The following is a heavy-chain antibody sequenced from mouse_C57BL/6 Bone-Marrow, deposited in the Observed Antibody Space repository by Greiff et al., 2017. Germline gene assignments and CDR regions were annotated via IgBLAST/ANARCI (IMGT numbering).Heavy chain of an antibody. CDR2: IDPSDSYT. Sequence: QVQLQQPGAELVMPGASVKLSCKASGYTFTSYWMHWVKQRPGQGLEWIGEIDPSDSYTNYNQKFNGKSTLTVDKSSSTAYMQLSSLTSEDSAVYYCAREGITTVVPVDYWGQGTTLTVSS. CDR3: AREGITTVVPVDY. CDR1: GYTFTSYW. J-gene: IGHJ2*01. V-gene: IGHV1-69*01. D-gene: IGHD1-1*01.